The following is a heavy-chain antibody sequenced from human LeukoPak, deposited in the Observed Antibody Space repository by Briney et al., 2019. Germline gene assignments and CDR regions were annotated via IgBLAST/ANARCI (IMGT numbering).Heavy chain of an antibody. J-gene: IGHJ4*02. CDR2: IYSGGST. CDR1: GFTVSSNY. Sequence: GGSLRLSCAASGFTVSSNYMSWVRQAPGKGLEWVSVIYSGGSTYYADSVKGRFTISRDNSKNTLYLQMNSLRAEDTAVYYCARGRSRSSGPFDYWGQGTLVTVSS. CDR3: ARGRSRSSGPFDY. V-gene: IGHV3-66*01. D-gene: IGHD6-19*01.